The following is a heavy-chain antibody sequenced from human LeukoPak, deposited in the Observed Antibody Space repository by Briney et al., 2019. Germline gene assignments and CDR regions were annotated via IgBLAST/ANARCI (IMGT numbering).Heavy chain of an antibody. CDR3: ARLLLWFGETQPNFDY. Sequence: ASVKVSCKASGYTFTSYGISWVRQAPGQGLEWMGWISAYNGNTNYAQKLQGRVTMTTDTSTSTAYMELRSLRSDDTAVYYCARLLLWFGETQPNFDYWGQGTLVTVSS. J-gene: IGHJ4*02. CDR2: ISAYNGNT. V-gene: IGHV1-18*01. CDR1: GYTFTSYG. D-gene: IGHD3-10*01.